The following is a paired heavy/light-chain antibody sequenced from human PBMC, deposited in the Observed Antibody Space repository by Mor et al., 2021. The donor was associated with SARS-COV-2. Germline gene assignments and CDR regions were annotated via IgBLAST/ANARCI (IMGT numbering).Heavy chain of an antibody. J-gene: IGHJ4*02. Sequence: QVQLVESGGGVVQPGRSLRLSCAASGFSFNSYGMHWVRQAPGKGLEWLSVISYDGSNIYHADSVKGRFTISRDNSKNTLYLQMNSLRPEDTAVYYCAKDLEADTAMGGGDYWGQGTLVTVSS. CDR2: ISYDGSNI. CDR1: GFSFNSYG. CDR3: AKDLEADTAMGGGDY. D-gene: IGHD5-18*01. V-gene: IGHV3-30*18.
Light chain of an antibody. CDR1: QDISSW. J-gene: IGKJ3*01. Sequence: DIQMTQSPSSVSASVGDRVTITCRASQDISSWLAWYQQKPGKAPKLLIYAASTLRRGVPSRFSGSGSGTDFTLNISSLQPEDFATYYCQQASSFPLTFGPGTKVDIK. V-gene: IGKV1-12*01. CDR2: AAS. CDR3: QQASSFPLT.